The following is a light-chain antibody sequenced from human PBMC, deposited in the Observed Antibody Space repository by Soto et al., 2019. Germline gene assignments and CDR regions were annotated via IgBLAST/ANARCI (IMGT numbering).Light chain of an antibody. V-gene: IGKV3-11*01. CDR1: QSVSSY. J-gene: IGKJ4*01. CDR3: QQRSDWPLT. CDR2: DAS. Sequence: ETVLTQSPATLSLSPGERATLSCRASQSVSSYLAWYQQKPGQAPRLLISDASNRATGIPARFSGSGSAKDFTLRISSLAPEDFEVYYCQQRSDWPLTFGGGTKVEIK.